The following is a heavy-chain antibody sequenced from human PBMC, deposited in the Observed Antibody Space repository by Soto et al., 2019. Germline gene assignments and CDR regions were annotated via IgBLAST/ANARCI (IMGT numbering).Heavy chain of an antibody. CDR2: ISTYSGNT. D-gene: IGHD4-17*01. CDR3: ARVASAAAGSDYGGYLKH. J-gene: IGHJ1*01. Sequence: QVQLVQSGAEMKKPGASVKVSCKASGYTFTTYAISWVRQAPGQGLEWMGWISTYSGNTNYAQKPQGRVTMTTDTSASTAYMELRSLRYDDTAVYYCARVASAAAGSDYGGYLKHWGQGTLVTVSS. CDR1: GYTFTTYA. V-gene: IGHV1-18*01.